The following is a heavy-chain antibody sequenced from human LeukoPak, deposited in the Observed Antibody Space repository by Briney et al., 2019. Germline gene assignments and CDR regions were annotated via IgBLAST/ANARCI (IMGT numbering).Heavy chain of an antibody. CDR1: GGSISSTNW. Sequence: PSETLSLTCGVSGGSISSTNWWSWVRQPPGQGLEWIGEISLTGETNYNPSLKSRVTISVDTSKNQFSLKLTSVTAADTAVYYCARSEVYSSGSDFDYWGQGTLVTVSS. V-gene: IGHV4-4*02. CDR3: ARSEVYSSGSDFDY. J-gene: IGHJ4*02. CDR2: ISLTGET. D-gene: IGHD6-19*01.